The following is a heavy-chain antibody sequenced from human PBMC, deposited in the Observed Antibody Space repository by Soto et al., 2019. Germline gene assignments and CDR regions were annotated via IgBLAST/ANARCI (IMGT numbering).Heavy chain of an antibody. V-gene: IGHV1-18*01. CDR2: ISAYNGNT. CDR1: GYTFTSYG. J-gene: IGHJ4*02. D-gene: IGHD4-17*01. CDR3: AREGDYGDYLYYFDY. Sequence: ASVKVSCKASGYTFTSYGISWVRQAPGQGLEWMGWISAYNGNTNYAQKLQGRVTMTTDTSTSTAYMELRSLRSDDTAVYYCAREGDYGDYLYYFDYWGQGTLVTSPQ.